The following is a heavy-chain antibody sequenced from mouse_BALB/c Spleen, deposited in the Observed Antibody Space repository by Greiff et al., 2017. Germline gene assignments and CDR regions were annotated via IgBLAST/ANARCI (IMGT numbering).Heavy chain of an antibody. D-gene: IGHD1-1*01. Sequence: EVQRVESGGGLVKPGGSLKLSCAASGFTFSSYAMSWVRQTPEKRLEWVASISSGGSTYYPDSVKGRFTISRDNARNILYLQMSSLRSEDTAMYYCATPYYGSSPSYWYFDVGGAGTTVTVSS. CDR1: GFTFSSYA. CDR3: ATPYYGSSPSYWYFDV. V-gene: IGHV5-6-5*01. CDR2: ISSGGST. J-gene: IGHJ1*01.